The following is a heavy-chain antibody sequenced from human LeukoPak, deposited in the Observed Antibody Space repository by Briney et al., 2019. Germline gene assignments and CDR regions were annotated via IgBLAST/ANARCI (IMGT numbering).Heavy chain of an antibody. CDR1: GFTFSSSW. D-gene: IGHD3-16*01. Sequence: GGSLRLSCVASGFTFSSSWMYWVRQAPGKGLEWVAVISYDGSNKYYADSVKGRFTISRDNSKNTLYLQMNSLRAEDTAVYYCARGSVGLGITFRDWGQGTLVTVSS. J-gene: IGHJ4*02. CDR2: ISYDGSNK. V-gene: IGHV3-30-3*01. CDR3: ARGSVGLGITFRD.